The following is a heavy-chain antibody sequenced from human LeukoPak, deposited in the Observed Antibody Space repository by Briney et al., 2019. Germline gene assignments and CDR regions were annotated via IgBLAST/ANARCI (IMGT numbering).Heavy chain of an antibody. Sequence: SETLSLTCTVPGDSINDYYRSWIRQPPGNRLEWIGWIYYSGSTMYSPSLESRVTISLDTSRTQFSLDLNSVTAADTAVYYCARHAGFGSGYYHDAFDIWGQGSMVIVSS. V-gene: IGHV4-59*08. CDR1: GDSINDYY. J-gene: IGHJ3*02. CDR3: ARHAGFGSGYYHDAFDI. D-gene: IGHD3-22*01. CDR2: IYYSGST.